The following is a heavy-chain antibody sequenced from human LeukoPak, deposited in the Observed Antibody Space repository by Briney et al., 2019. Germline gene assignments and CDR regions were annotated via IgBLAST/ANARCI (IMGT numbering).Heavy chain of an antibody. J-gene: IGHJ4*02. V-gene: IGHV3-48*03. Sequence: GGSLRLSCAASGFTFSSYEMNWVRQAPGKGLEWVSYISSSGSTIYYADSVMGRFTISRDNAKNSLYLQMNSLRAEDTAVYYCARAAITMVRGVSDYWGQGTLVTVSS. CDR2: ISSSGSTI. CDR3: ARAAITMVRGVSDY. CDR1: GFTFSSYE. D-gene: IGHD3-10*01.